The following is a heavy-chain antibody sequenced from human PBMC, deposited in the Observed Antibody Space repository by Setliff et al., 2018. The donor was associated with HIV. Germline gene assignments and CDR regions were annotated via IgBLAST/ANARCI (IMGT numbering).Heavy chain of an antibody. CDR1: GFTFSSYS. CDR3: ARQGPSRGSGYYPPDDAFDI. V-gene: IGHV3-21*05. J-gene: IGHJ3*02. D-gene: IGHD3-22*01. Sequence: GESLKISCAASGFTFSSYSMNWVRQAPGKGLEWVSFISGNSGAVTYADSVKGRFTISRDNAKNSLYLQVNSLRAEDTAVYYCARQGPSRGSGYYPPDDAFDIWGQGTMVTVSS. CDR2: ISGNSGAV.